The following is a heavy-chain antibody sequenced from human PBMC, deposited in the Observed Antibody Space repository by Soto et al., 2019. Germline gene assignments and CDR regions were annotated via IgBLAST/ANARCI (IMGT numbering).Heavy chain of an antibody. J-gene: IGHJ6*02. CDR3: AGVSWFRGMDV. CDR1: GDSVSSNSAA. Sequence: QVQLQQSGPGLVKPSQTLSLSCAISGDSVSSNSAAWIWIRHSPSRGLEWLGRTYYRSTWSNDYAVSVKSRITINPDTSKNQFSLQLYSVTPEDTAVYYCAGVSWFRGMDVWGQGTPVTVSS. CDR2: TYYRSTWSN. D-gene: IGHD3-10*01. V-gene: IGHV6-1*01.